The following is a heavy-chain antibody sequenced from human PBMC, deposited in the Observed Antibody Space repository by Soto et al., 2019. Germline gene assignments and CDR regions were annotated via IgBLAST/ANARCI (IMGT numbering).Heavy chain of an antibody. J-gene: IGHJ6*02. V-gene: IGHV3-48*01. D-gene: IGHD3-10*01. CDR3: TRDCAYGYGMDV. CDR2: IKPSAVI. Sequence: EVQLVESGGGLVQPGASLRLSCAASGFTISTFAFNWVRQAPGKGLEWLSDIKPSAVIYYADSVKGRFTISRDNARNSLSRLMNSLRAEDTAVYYCTRDCAYGYGMDVWGQGTTVTVSS. CDR1: GFTISTFA.